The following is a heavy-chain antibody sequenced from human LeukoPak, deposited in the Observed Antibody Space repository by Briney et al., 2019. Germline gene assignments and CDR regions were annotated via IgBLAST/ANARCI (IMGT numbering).Heavy chain of an antibody. CDR2: IYYSGST. J-gene: IGHJ6*03. CDR3: ARYSSSSSYYYYYMDV. D-gene: IGHD6-6*01. V-gene: IGHV4-59*01. CDR1: GGSISSYY. Sequence: SETLSLTCTVSGGSISSYYWSWIRQPPGKGLEWIGYIYYSGSTNYNPSLKSRVTISVDTSKNQFSLKLSSVTAADTAVYYCARYSSSSSYYYYYMDVLGKGTTVTVSS.